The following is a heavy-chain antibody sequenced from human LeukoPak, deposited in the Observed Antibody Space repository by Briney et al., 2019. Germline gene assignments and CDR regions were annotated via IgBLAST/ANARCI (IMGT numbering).Heavy chain of an antibody. V-gene: IGHV3-48*01. D-gene: IGHD3-3*01. CDR1: GFTLTMFG. J-gene: IGHJ3*02. CDR2: IDARSGIV. Sequence: GGSLRLSCAASGFTLTMFGMNWVRQAPGKGLEWVSYIDARSGIVYYADSVQGRFTISRDDAKDSVFLQMNSLRVDDTAVYYCARTYDFGRGPPGDAFDNWGQGTLVTVPS. CDR3: ARTYDFGRGPPGDAFDN.